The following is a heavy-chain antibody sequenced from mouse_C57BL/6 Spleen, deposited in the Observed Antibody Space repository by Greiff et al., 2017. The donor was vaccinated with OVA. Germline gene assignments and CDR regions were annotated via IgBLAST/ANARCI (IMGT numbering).Heavy chain of an antibody. Sequence: EVQVVESGPGLVKPSQSLSLTCSVTGYSITSGYYWNWIRQFPGNKLEWMGYISYDGSNNYNPSLKNRISITRDTSKNQFFLKLNSVTTEDTATYYCARDGPGYFDVWGTGTTVTVSS. CDR2: ISYDGSN. J-gene: IGHJ1*03. V-gene: IGHV3-6*01. CDR1: GYSITSGYY. CDR3: ARDGPGYFDV.